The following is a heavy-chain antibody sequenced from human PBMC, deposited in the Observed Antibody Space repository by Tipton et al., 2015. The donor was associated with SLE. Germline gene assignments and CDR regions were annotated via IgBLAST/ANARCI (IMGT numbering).Heavy chain of an antibody. Sequence: LSLTCTVSGGSISSYYWSWIRQPPGKGLEWIGYIYYSGSTNYNPSLKSRVTISVDTSRNQFSLKLSSVTAADTAVYYCARERGSIVVVPAVGNAFDIWGQGTMVTVSS. D-gene: IGHD2-2*01. V-gene: IGHV4-59*01. CDR3: ARERGSIVVVPAVGNAFDI. CDR2: IYYSGST. CDR1: GGSISSYY. J-gene: IGHJ3*02.